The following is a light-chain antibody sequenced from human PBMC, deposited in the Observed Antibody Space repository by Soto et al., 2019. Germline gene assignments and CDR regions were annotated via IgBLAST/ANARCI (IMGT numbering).Light chain of an antibody. CDR1: QSVSTN. V-gene: IGKV3-15*01. CDR3: QQYNNWPLT. CDR2: DAS. Sequence: EIVMTQSPATLSVSPGERATLSCRASQSVSTNLAWYQQEPGQAPRLLIYDASTRATGTPARFSGSGSGTEFTLTISSLQSEDFAVYYCQQYNNWPLTFGGGTKVDIK. J-gene: IGKJ4*01.